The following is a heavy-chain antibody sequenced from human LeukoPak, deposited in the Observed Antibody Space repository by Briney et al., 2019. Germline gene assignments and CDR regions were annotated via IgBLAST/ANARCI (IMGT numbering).Heavy chain of an antibody. CDR1: GFTFSSSA. CDR3: AKVLGDILTDYYFDY. D-gene: IGHD3-9*01. J-gene: IGHJ4*02. Sequence: PGGSLRLSCAASGFTFSSSAMSWVRQAPGKGLEWVSAISGSGGSTYYADSVKGRFTISRDNSKNTLYLQMNSLRAEDTAVYYCAKVLGDILTDYYFDYWGQGTLVTASS. V-gene: IGHV3-23*01. CDR2: ISGSGGST.